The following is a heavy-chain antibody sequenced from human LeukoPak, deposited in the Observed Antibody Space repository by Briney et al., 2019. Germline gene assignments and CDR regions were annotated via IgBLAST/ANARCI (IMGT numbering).Heavy chain of an antibody. Sequence: GASVKVSCKASGYTFTGHYMHWVRQAPGQGLEWMGWINPNSGGTNYAQKVQGRVTMTRDTSISTAYMELRRLRSDDTAVYYCARDDAVAGTEFPFDYWGQGTLVTVSS. CDR1: GYTFTGHY. CDR2: INPNSGGT. V-gene: IGHV1-2*02. CDR3: ARDDAVAGTEFPFDY. J-gene: IGHJ4*02. D-gene: IGHD6-19*01.